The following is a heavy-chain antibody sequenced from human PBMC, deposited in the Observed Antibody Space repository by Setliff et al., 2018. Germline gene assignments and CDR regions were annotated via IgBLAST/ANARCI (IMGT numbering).Heavy chain of an antibody. CDR3: ARGSRFGTIVYKGDYYMDV. Sequence: ASVKVSCKASGYTFTNYAMTWMRQAPGQGLEYMGWVNTNTGNPIYAQGFTGRFVFSLDTSVSTAYLQISSLKSEDTAVYYCARGSRFGTIVYKGDYYMDVWGKGTTVTVSS. CDR2: VNTNTGNP. V-gene: IGHV7-4-1*02. D-gene: IGHD3-10*01. CDR1: GYTFTNYA. J-gene: IGHJ6*03.